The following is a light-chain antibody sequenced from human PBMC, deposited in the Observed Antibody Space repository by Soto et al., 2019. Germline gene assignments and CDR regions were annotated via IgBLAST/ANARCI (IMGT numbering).Light chain of an antibody. V-gene: IGKV1-39*01. CDR3: QQSYSTPPT. J-gene: IGKJ1*01. CDR2: TSS. CDR1: QSIGRN. Sequence: DIQMTQSPASLSASVGDRVTISCRASQSIGRNLNWYQQKPGKAPTLLIFTSSSLQSGVPSRFSGSGSGTDFILTISSLQPEDFATYYCQQSYSTPPTFGQGTTVDIK.